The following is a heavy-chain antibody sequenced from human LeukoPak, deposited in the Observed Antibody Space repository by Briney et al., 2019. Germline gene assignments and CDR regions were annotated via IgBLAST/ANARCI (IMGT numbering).Heavy chain of an antibody. CDR1: GYTFTGYY. V-gene: IGHV1-2*02. CDR2: INPNSGGT. Sequence: GASVKVSCKASGYTFTGYYMHWVRQAPGQGLEWMGWINPNSGGTNYAQKFQGRVTMTRDTSISTAYMELSRLRSDDTAVYYCARAKGIRAWNQRFLEEYWGQGTLVTVSS. CDR3: ARAKGIRAWNQRFLEEY. J-gene: IGHJ4*02. D-gene: IGHD3-3*01.